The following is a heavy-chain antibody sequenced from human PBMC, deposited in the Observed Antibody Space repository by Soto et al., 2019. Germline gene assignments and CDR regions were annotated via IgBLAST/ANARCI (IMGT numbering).Heavy chain of an antibody. V-gene: IGHV2-5*02. CDR1: GFSLTTRGVG. CDR2: IYWDDDK. CDR3: AHHPYYGLGSYSFDY. D-gene: IGHD3-10*01. Sequence: QITLKESGPTLVRPTQTLTLTCTFSGFSLTTRGVGVGWIRQPPGKALEWLAVIYWDDDKRYSSSLKISLTITEDTSKHQVVLTMTNMDPVDTATYYCAHHPYYGLGSYSFDYWGQGPLVTVSS. J-gene: IGHJ4*02.